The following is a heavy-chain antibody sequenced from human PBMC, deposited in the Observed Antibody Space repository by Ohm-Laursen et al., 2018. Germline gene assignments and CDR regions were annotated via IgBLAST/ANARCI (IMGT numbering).Heavy chain of an antibody. V-gene: IGHV3-20*04. CDR1: GFTFDDYG. D-gene: IGHD6-19*01. CDR3: ARDEYAVPGGDY. Sequence: SLRLSCAASGFTFDDYGMSWVRQAPGKGLEWVSDINWNGGSTGYADSVKGRFTISRDNAKNSLYLQMNSLRAEDTAVYYCARDEYAVPGGDYWGQGTLVTVSS. CDR2: INWNGGST. J-gene: IGHJ4*02.